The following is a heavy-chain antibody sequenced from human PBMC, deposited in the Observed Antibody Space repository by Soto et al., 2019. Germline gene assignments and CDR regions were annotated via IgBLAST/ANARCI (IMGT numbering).Heavy chain of an antibody. Sequence: PXESLKVSCQSSGYRFTSYGIGWVLQMPGKGLEWMGIIYPGDSDTRYSPSFQGQVTISADKSISTAYLQWSSLKASDTAMYYCARPVSSGYSRRDAFDIWGQGTMVTVSS. CDR2: IYPGDSDT. V-gene: IGHV5-51*01. D-gene: IGHD3-22*01. J-gene: IGHJ3*02. CDR3: ARPVSSGYSRRDAFDI. CDR1: GYRFTSYG.